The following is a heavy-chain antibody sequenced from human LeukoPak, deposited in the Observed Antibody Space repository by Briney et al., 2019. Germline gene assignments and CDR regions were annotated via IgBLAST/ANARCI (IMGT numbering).Heavy chain of an antibody. Sequence: ASVKVSCKASGYTFTAYYMHWVRQAPGQGLEWMGWISPNSGATNYAQRFQGRVTMTRDTSISTAYMELSRLKSDDTAVYYCASLGNYFDYWGRGTLVTVSS. D-gene: IGHD1-26*01. CDR1: GYTFTAYY. CDR3: ASLGNYFDY. J-gene: IGHJ4*02. V-gene: IGHV1-2*02. CDR2: ISPNSGAT.